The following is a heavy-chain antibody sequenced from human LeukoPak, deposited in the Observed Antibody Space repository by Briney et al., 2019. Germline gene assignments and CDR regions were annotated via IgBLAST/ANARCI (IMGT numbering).Heavy chain of an antibody. CDR3: AKDATSGNSMWDHLDC. V-gene: IGHV3-23*01. Sequence: PGGSLRLSCVASGFTFNIYAMSWVRQAPGKGLEWVAGVGGGPDIHYADSVKGRFTASRDDSKNTVYLHMSSLRVEDTAKYFCAKDATSGNSMWDHLDCWGQGTLVTLST. D-gene: IGHD1-26*01. CDR2: VGGGPDI. J-gene: IGHJ4*02. CDR1: GFTFNIYA.